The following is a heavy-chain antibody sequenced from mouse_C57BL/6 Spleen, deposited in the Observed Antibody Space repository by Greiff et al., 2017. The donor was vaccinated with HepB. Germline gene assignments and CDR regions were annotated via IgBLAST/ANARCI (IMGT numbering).Heavy chain of an antibody. CDR1: GYAFSSSW. CDR2: IYPGDGDT. CDR3: ARSDDYDYFDV. V-gene: IGHV1-82*01. J-gene: IGHJ1*03. D-gene: IGHD2-4*01. Sequence: VKLMESGPELVKPGASVKISCKASGYAFSSSWMNWVKQRPGKGLEWIGRIYPGDGDTNYNGKFKGKATLTADKSSSTAYMQLSSLTSEDSAVYFCARSDDYDYFDVWGTGTTVTVSS.